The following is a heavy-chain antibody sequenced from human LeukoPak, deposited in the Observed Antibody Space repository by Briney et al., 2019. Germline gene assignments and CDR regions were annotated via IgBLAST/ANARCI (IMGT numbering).Heavy chain of an antibody. CDR2: IRSSGSTI. CDR1: GFTFSDYY. Sequence: KPGGSLRLSCAASGFTFSDYYMSWIRQAPGKGLEWVSYIRSSGSTIYYADSVKGRFTISRDNAKNSLYLQMNSLRAEDTAVYYCAGVDCSSTSCYEFDYWGQGTLVTVSS. J-gene: IGHJ4*02. CDR3: AGVDCSSTSCYEFDY. D-gene: IGHD2-2*01. V-gene: IGHV3-11*04.